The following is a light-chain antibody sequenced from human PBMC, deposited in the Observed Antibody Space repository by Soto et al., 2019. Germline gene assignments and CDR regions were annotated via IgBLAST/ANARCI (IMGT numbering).Light chain of an antibody. V-gene: IGLV1-40*01. Sequence: QSVLTQPPSVSAAPGQKVTISCSGSSSNIGNNYVSWYQQLPGTAPKLLIYGNNNRPSGVPDRFSGSKSGTSASLAISGLQAEDEADYYCQSYDSTLSTSEVVFGGGTKLTVL. J-gene: IGLJ2*01. CDR3: QSYDSTLSTSEVV. CDR1: SSNIGNNY. CDR2: GNN.